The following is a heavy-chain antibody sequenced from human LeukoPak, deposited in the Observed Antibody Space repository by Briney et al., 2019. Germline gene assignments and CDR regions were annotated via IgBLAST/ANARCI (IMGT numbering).Heavy chain of an antibody. CDR3: AKGDVKYYYDSSGYYYGGQIFDY. Sequence: PGGSLRLSCAASGFTFSSYAMSWVRQAPGKGLEWVSAISGSGGSTYYADSVKGRFTISRDNSKNTLYLQMNSPRAEDTAVYYCAKGDVKYYYDSSGYYYGGQIFDYWGQGTLVTVPS. D-gene: IGHD3-22*01. CDR2: ISGSGGST. J-gene: IGHJ4*02. CDR1: GFTFSSYA. V-gene: IGHV3-23*01.